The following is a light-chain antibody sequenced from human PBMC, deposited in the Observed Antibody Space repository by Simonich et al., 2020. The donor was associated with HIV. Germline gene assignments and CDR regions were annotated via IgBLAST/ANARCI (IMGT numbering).Light chain of an antibody. Sequence: DIVMTQSPDSLAVSLGERATINCKSSQSVLYSSSNKNDLAWYQQKPGQPPKLLIYWASTRESGVPDRFSGSGSGTVFTLTISSLHAEDVAVYYCQQYYSIPYTFGQGTKLEIK. CDR1: QSVLYSSSNKND. CDR3: QQYYSIPYT. J-gene: IGKJ2*01. CDR2: WAS. V-gene: IGKV4-1*01.